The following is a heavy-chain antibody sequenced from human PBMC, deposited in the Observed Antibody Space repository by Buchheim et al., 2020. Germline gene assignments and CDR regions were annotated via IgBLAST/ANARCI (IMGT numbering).Heavy chain of an antibody. CDR3: VGGLLRSLEWLFVP. CDR1: GFTFINHG. D-gene: IGHD3-3*01. V-gene: IGHV3-30*03. J-gene: IGHJ5*02. CDR2: ISFDGTNT. Sequence: QLQLVESGEGVVQPGRSLRLSCAASGFTFINHGRYWVRQAPGKGLQWVALISFDGTNTSYADSFMGRFTVSRDNSKNTLYLQMNSLRLEDTAVYYCVGGLLRSLEWLFVPWGQG.